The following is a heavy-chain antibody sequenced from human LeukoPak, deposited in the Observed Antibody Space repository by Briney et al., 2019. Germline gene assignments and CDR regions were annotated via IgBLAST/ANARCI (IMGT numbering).Heavy chain of an antibody. CDR1: GFTFSSFS. J-gene: IGHJ3*02. V-gene: IGHV3-21*01. CDR2: IYSTTTYI. D-gene: IGHD5-24*01. Sequence: GGTLRLSCAASGFTFSSFSMNWVRQAPGKGLEWVSSIYSTTTYIYYADSVKGRFTISRDNAENSLYLQMNSLRAEDTAVYYCARDQFIHAFDIWGQGTMVTVSS. CDR3: ARDQFIHAFDI.